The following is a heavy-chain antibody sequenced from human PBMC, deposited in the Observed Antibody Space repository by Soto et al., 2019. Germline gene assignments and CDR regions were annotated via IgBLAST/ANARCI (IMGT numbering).Heavy chain of an antibody. V-gene: IGHV4-30-4*01. CDR2: IYYSGST. CDR3: ARVGLAAAGTFHWYFDL. J-gene: IGHJ2*01. Sequence: QVQLQESGPGLVKPSQTLSLTCTVSGGSISSGDYYWSWIRQPPGKGLEWIGYIYYSGSTYYNPSLKSRVTISVVTSKNQCSLKLSSVTAADTAVYYCARVGLAAAGTFHWYFDLWGRGTLITVSS. D-gene: IGHD6-13*01. CDR1: GGSISSGDYY.